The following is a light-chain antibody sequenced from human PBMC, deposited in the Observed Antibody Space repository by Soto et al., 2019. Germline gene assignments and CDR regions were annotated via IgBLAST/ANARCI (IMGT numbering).Light chain of an antibody. CDR3: QQYHSSPPLT. CDR2: DAS. V-gene: IGKV3-15*01. CDR1: QTISTN. J-gene: IGKJ4*01. Sequence: EVVMTQSPATLSVSPGERVTLSCRASQTISTNLAWYQQRPGQAPRLLIKDASTRATGVPARFSGSGSGTEFPLTISSLESEDFAVYHCQQYHSSPPLTFGGGTKVEVK.